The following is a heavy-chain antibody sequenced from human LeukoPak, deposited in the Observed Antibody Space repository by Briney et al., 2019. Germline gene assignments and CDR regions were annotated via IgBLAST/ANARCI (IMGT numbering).Heavy chain of an antibody. CDR2: INHSGST. J-gene: IGHJ3*02. CDR1: GGSFSGYY. Sequence: SETLSLTCAVYGGSFSGYYWSWIRQPPGKGLEWIGEINHSGSTNYNPSLKSRVTISVDTSKNQFSLKLSSVTAADTAVYYCARWGRGGGRAFDIWGQGTMVTVSS. V-gene: IGHV4-34*01. D-gene: IGHD2-15*01. CDR3: ARWGRGGGRAFDI.